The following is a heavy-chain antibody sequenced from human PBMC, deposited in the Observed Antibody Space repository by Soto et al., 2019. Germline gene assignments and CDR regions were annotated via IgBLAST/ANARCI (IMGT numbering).Heavy chain of an antibody. D-gene: IGHD3-3*01. Sequence: SETLSLTCTVSGGSISSSSYYWGWIRQPPRKGLEWIGSIYYSGSTYYNPSLKSRVTISVDTSKNQFSLKLSSVTAADTAVYYCARLFYDFWSGYAAEFDYWGQGTLVTVSS. J-gene: IGHJ4*02. CDR1: GGSISSSSYY. CDR2: IYYSGST. CDR3: ARLFYDFWSGYAAEFDY. V-gene: IGHV4-39*01.